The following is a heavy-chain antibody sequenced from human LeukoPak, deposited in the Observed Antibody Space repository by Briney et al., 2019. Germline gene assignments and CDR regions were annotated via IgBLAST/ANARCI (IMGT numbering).Heavy chain of an antibody. D-gene: IGHD3-10*01. V-gene: IGHV3-21*04. CDR3: AKEEFELSDLRTIDY. J-gene: IGHJ4*02. CDR2: ISSSSSYI. Sequence: AGGPLRLSCAASGFTFSSYSMNWVRQAPGKGLEWVSSISSSSSYIYYADSVKGRFTISRDNSRNTVFLQMNNLRAEDTAVYYCAKEEFELSDLRTIDYWGQGTLVTVSS. CDR1: GFTFSSYS.